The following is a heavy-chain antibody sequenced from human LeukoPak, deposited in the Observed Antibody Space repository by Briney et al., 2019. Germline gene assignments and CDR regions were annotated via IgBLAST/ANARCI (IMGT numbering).Heavy chain of an antibody. J-gene: IGHJ4*02. V-gene: IGHV3-48*02. Sequence: GGSLRLSCAASGFTFRTYSMNWVRQAPGKGLEWVSYISSGSSTIYYADSVKGRFTISRDNAKNSLYLQMNTLGDEATAVYYCGSGNYYFDDWGQGTLVTVSS. CDR1: GFTFRTYS. CDR3: GSGNYYFDD. CDR2: ISSGSSTI. D-gene: IGHD2-15*01.